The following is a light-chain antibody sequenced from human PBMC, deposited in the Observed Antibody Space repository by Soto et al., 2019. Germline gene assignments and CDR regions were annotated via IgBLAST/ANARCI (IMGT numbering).Light chain of an antibody. V-gene: IGKV4-1*01. CDR2: WAS. Sequence: DIVMTQSPDSLAVSLGERATINCKSSQSVLYSSNNKNYLAWYQQKPGQPPKLLIYWASTRESGVPDRFSGSGSGTDFTLTIGSLLAEDVSVYYCQQYYITPPAFGQGTKVEI. CDR1: QSVLYSSNNKNY. J-gene: IGKJ1*01. CDR3: QQYYITPPA.